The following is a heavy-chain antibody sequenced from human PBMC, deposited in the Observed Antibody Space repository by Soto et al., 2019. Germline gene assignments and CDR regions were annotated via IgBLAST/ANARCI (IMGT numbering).Heavy chain of an antibody. V-gene: IGHV4-34*01. Sequence: ASETLSLTCAVYGGSFSGYYWSWIRQPPGKGLEWIGEINHSGSTNYNPSLKSRVTISVDTSKNQFSLKLSSVTAADTAVYYCARQTGTTYYYYGMDVWGQGTTVAVSS. CDR2: INHSGST. D-gene: IGHD1-7*01. CDR3: ARQTGTTYYYYGMDV. CDR1: GGSFSGYY. J-gene: IGHJ6*02.